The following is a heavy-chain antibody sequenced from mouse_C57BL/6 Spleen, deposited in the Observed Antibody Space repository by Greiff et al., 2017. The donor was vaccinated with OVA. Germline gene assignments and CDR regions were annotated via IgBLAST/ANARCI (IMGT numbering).Heavy chain of an antibody. D-gene: IGHD3-3*01. J-gene: IGHJ4*01. CDR1: GYAFTSSW. V-gene: IGHV1-5*01. CDR3: TRLRGDMDY. Sequence: EVQLQQSGTVLVRPGASVKMSCKTSGYAFTSSWMNWVKQRPGQGLEWIGAIYPGNSDTSYNQKFKGKAKLTAVTSASTAYMELSSLTNEDSAVYYWTRLRGDMDYWGQGTTVTVSS. CDR2: IYPGNSDT.